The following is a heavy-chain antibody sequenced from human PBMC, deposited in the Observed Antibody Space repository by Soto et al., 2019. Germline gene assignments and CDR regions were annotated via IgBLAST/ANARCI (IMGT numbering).Heavy chain of an antibody. V-gene: IGHV1-2*02. CDR1: GYTFTGYY. Sequence: ASVKVSCKASGYTFTGYYMHWVRQAPGQGLEWTGWINPNSGGTNYAQKFQGRVTMTRDTSISTAYMELSRLRSDDTAVYYCARDSHSYYYDSSGSYSDYWGQGTLVTV. CDR3: ARDSHSYYYDSSGSYSDY. J-gene: IGHJ4*02. CDR2: INPNSGGT. D-gene: IGHD3-22*01.